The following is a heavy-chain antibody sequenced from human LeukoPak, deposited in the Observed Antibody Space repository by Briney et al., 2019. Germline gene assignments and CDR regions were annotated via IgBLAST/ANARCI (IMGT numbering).Heavy chain of an antibody. CDR3: AKDVRRSFYYFDY. CDR1: GFTFSSYA. V-gene: IGHV3-23*01. CDR2: ISGSGGST. J-gene: IGHJ4*02. D-gene: IGHD2/OR15-2a*01. Sequence: PGGSLRLSCAASGFTFSSYAMSWVRQAPGKGPEWVSAISGSGGSTYYADSVKGRFTISRDNSKNTLYLQMNSLRAEDTTVYYCAKDVRRSFYYFDYWGQGTLVTVSS.